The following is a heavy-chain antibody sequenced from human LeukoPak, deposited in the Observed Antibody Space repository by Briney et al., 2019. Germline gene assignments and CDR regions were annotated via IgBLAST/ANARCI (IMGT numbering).Heavy chain of an antibody. CDR3: AKDRGDGYNYFDY. D-gene: IGHD5-24*01. CDR2: ISYDGSNK. V-gene: IGHV3-30*18. J-gene: IGHJ4*02. Sequence: GGSLRLSCAASGFTFSSYGMHWVRQAPGKGLEWAAVISYDGSNKYYADSVKGRFTISRDNSKNTLYLQMNSLRAEDTAVYYCAKDRGDGYNYFDYWGQGTLVTVSS. CDR1: GFTFSSYG.